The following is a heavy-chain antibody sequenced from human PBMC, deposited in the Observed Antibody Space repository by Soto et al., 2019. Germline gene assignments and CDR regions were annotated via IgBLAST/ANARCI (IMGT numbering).Heavy chain of an antibody. CDR2: ISGSGGST. Sequence: EVQLLESGGGLVQPGGSLRLSCAASGFTFSSYAMSWVRQAPGKGLEWVSAISGSGGSTYYADSVKGRFTITTDNSKNTLYLQMNSLRAEDTAVYYCAKDNDRGVINYFDYWGQGTLVTVSS. J-gene: IGHJ4*02. CDR3: AKDNDRGVINYFDY. D-gene: IGHD3-10*02. CDR1: GFTFSSYA. V-gene: IGHV3-23*01.